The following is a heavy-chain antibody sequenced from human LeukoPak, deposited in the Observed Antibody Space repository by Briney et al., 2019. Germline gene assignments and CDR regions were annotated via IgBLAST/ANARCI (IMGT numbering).Heavy chain of an antibody. V-gene: IGHV3-48*02. CDR2: ISDTSYTI. Sequence: GGSLRLSCVASGFTFSTYSMNWVRQASGKGLEWVSYISDTSYTIYYADSVKGRFTTSRDNAKNSLYLQMSRLRDEDTAVYYCARAFLGGDYWGQGTLVTVSS. D-gene: IGHD3-3*02. J-gene: IGHJ4*02. CDR3: ARAFLGGDY. CDR1: GFTFSTYS.